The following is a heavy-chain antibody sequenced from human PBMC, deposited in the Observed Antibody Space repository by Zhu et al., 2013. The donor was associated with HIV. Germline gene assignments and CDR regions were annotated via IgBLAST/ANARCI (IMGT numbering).Heavy chain of an antibody. V-gene: IGHV1-69*06. D-gene: IGHD2-21*01. CDR2: IIPMFGTT. CDR1: GGTFSSHA. J-gene: IGHJ2*01. Sequence: QVQLVQSGAEVKKPGSSVKVSCKASGGTFSSHAINWVRQAPGQGLEWMGGIIPMFGTTNYAQKFQGRVTITADKSTSTAYIHLSGLTSADTAIYYCARDATLTVFAFYYWGGDFDLWGRGTLVTVFS. CDR3: ARDATLTVFAFYYWGGDFDL.